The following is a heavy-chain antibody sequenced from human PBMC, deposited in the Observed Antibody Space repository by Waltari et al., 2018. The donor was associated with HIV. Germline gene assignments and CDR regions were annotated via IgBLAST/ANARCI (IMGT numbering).Heavy chain of an antibody. Sequence: QVQLQQWGAGLLKLSETLSLTCAVYGGCFSGYYWSWNRQPQGKGLEWIGEINHSGSTNYHPSLKSRVTISVDTSKNQFSLKLSSVTAADTAVYYCARGTSGHSSSSVGWFDPWGQGTLVTVSS. CDR2: INHSGST. CDR3: ARGTSGHSSSSVGWFDP. CDR1: GGCFSGYY. V-gene: IGHV4-34*01. J-gene: IGHJ5*02. D-gene: IGHD6-6*01.